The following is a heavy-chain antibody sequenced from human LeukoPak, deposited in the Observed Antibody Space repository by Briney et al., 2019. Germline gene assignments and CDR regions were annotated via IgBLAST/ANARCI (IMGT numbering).Heavy chain of an antibody. CDR3: AKDYTIFGVVILPIDY. J-gene: IGHJ4*02. D-gene: IGHD3-3*01. Sequence: GGSLRLSCAASGFTFSSYGMHWVRQAPGKGLEWVAFIRYDGSNKYYADSVKGRFTISRGNSKNTLYLQMNSLRAEDTAVYYCAKDYTIFGVVILPIDYWGQGTLVTVSS. V-gene: IGHV3-30*02. CDR2: IRYDGSNK. CDR1: GFTFSSYG.